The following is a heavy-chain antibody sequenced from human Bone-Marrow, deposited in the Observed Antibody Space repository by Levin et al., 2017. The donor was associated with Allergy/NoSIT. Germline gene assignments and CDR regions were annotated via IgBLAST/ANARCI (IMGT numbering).Heavy chain of an antibody. Sequence: GESLKISCAASGFTFSSYGMHWVRQAPGKGLEWVAVISYDGSNKYYADSVKGRFTISRDNSKNTLYLQMNSLRAEDTAVYYCAKSLGGYCSGGSCLDAFDIWGQGTMVTVSS. J-gene: IGHJ3*02. CDR3: AKSLGGYCSGGSCLDAFDI. V-gene: IGHV3-30*18. CDR1: GFTFSSYG. D-gene: IGHD2-15*01. CDR2: ISYDGSNK.